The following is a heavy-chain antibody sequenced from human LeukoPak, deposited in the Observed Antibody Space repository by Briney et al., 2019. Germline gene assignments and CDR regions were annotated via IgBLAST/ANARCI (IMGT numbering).Heavy chain of an antibody. Sequence: ASVKVSCKTSGYTFFDYYIHWVRQAPGQGLEWMGWINPNNGVTNYAQKLQGRVTMARDTSISTAYMELNTLISDDTAVYYCARYYYDSGSYYLVGWFDPWGQGTLVTVSS. CDR3: ARYYYDSGSYYLVGWFDP. V-gene: IGHV1-2*02. J-gene: IGHJ5*02. CDR2: INPNNGVT. D-gene: IGHD3-10*01. CDR1: GYTFFDYY.